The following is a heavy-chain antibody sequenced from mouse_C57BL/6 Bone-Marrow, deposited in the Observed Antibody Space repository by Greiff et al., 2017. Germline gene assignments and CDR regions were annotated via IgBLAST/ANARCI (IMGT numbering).Heavy chain of an antibody. J-gene: IGHJ1*03. CDR2: IYPRSGNT. CDR3: ARGHYGSSYGYFDV. V-gene: IGHV1-81*01. Sequence: VQLQQSGAELARPGASVKLSCKASGYTFTSYGISWVKQRTGQGLEWIGEIYPRSGNTYYNEKFKGKATLTADKSSSTAYMELRSLTSEDSAVYFCARGHYGSSYGYFDVWGTGTTVTVSS. D-gene: IGHD1-1*01. CDR1: GYTFTSYG.